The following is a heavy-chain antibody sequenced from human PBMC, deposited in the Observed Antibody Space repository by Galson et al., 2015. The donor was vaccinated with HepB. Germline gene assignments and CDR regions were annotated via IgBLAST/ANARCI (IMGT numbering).Heavy chain of an antibody. V-gene: IGHV3-48*02. D-gene: IGHD3-10*01. Sequence: SLRLSCAASGFTFSSYSMNWVRQAPGKGLEWVSYISSSSSTIYYADSVKGRFTISRDNAKNSLYLQMNSLRDEDTAVYYCAREGYYGSGSYYIQIGVWFDPWGQGTLVTVSS. J-gene: IGHJ5*02. CDR2: ISSSSSTI. CDR3: AREGYYGSGSYYIQIGVWFDP. CDR1: GFTFSSYS.